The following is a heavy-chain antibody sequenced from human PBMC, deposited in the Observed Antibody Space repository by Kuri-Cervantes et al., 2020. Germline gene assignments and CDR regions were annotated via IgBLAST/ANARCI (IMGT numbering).Heavy chain of an antibody. Sequence: GSLRLSCTVSGGSISSSSYYWGWIRQPPGKGLEWIGSIYYSGSTYYNPSLKSRVTTSVDTSKNQFSLRLSSVTAADTAVYYCARAGGIVVVMFAFDIWGQGTMVTVSS. CDR3: ARAGGIVVVMFAFDI. CDR1: GGSISSSSYY. D-gene: IGHD3-22*01. J-gene: IGHJ3*02. V-gene: IGHV4-39*07. CDR2: IYYSGST.